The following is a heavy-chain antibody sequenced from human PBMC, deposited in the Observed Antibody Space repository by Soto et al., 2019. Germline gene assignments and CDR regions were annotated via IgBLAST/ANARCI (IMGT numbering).Heavy chain of an antibody. CDR3: ARDHPRTDYDFWSGYYNY. CDR1: GYTFTSYA. J-gene: IGHJ4*02. D-gene: IGHD3-3*01. V-gene: IGHV1-3*01. Sequence: QVQLVQSGAEVKKPGASVKVSCKASGYTFTSYAMHWVRQAPGQRLEWMGWINAGNGNTKYSQKFQGRVTITRDTSASTADMELSSLRSEATAVYYCARDHPRTDYDFWSGYYNYWGQGTLVTVSS. CDR2: INAGNGNT.